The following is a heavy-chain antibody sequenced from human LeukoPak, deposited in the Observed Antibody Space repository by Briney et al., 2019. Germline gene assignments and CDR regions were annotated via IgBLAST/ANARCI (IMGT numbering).Heavy chain of an antibody. V-gene: IGHV3-33*01. J-gene: IGHJ6*02. Sequence: GRSLRLSCAASGFTFSSYGMHWVRQAPGKGLEWVAVIWYDGSNKYYADSVKGRFTISRDNAKNSLYLQMNSLRAEDTAVYYCARDRHAGDYGDYGGYYSYGMDVWGLGTTVTVSS. D-gene: IGHD4-17*01. CDR1: GFTFSSYG. CDR2: IWYDGSNK. CDR3: ARDRHAGDYGDYGGYYSYGMDV.